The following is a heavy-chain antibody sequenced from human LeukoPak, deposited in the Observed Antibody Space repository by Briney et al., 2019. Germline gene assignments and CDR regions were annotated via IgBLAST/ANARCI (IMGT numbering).Heavy chain of an antibody. CDR2: IRSKANSYAT. CDR3: TGWDTAMFDDY. J-gene: IGHJ4*02. D-gene: IGHD5-18*01. CDR1: GFTFSGSA. Sequence: PGGSLRLSCAASGFTFSGSAMHWVRQASGKGLEWVGRIRSKANSYATAYAASVKGRFSISRDDSKNTAYLQMNSLRTEDTAVYYCTGWDTAMFDDYWGQGTLVTVSS. V-gene: IGHV3-73*01.